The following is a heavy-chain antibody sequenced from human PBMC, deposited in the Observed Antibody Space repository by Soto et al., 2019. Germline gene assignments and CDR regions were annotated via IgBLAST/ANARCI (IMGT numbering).Heavy chain of an antibody. Sequence: QVQLVQSGAEVKKPGASVKVSCKASGYTFTSYGIIWVRQAPGQGLEWMGWISAYNGNTNYAQKLQGRVTMTTDTSTSTAYMELRSLRSDDTAVYYCARDVVTAIHGPDENYFDYWGQGTLVTVSS. CDR3: ARDVVTAIHGPDENYFDY. J-gene: IGHJ4*02. D-gene: IGHD2-21*02. CDR1: GYTFTSYG. CDR2: ISAYNGNT. V-gene: IGHV1-18*01.